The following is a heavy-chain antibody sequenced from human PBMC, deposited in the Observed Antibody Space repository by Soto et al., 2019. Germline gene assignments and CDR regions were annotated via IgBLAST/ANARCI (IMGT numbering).Heavy chain of an antibody. Sequence: EVQLVESGGGLVQPGGSLRLSCAASGFTVSSNYMSWVRQAPGKGLEWVSVIYSGGSTYYADSVKGRFTISRDNSKNTLYLQMNRLRAEDTAVYYCARNLGYCSGGSCYDGWFDPWGQGTLVTVSS. V-gene: IGHV3-66*01. CDR1: GFTVSSNY. CDR2: IYSGGST. D-gene: IGHD2-15*01. J-gene: IGHJ5*02. CDR3: ARNLGYCSGGSCYDGWFDP.